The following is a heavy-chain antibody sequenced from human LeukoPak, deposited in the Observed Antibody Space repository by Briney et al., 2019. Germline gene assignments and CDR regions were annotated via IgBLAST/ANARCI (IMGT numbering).Heavy chain of an antibody. Sequence: SETLSLTCTVSGGSVSSGSYYWSWIRQPPGKGLEWIGEINHSGSTNYNPSLKSRVTISVDTSKNQFSLKLSSVTAADTAVYYCARGLQYCSSTSCLGRFDPWGQGTLVTVSS. CDR2: INHSGST. CDR1: GGSVSSGSYY. J-gene: IGHJ5*02. V-gene: IGHV4-61*01. D-gene: IGHD2-2*01. CDR3: ARGLQYCSSTSCLGRFDP.